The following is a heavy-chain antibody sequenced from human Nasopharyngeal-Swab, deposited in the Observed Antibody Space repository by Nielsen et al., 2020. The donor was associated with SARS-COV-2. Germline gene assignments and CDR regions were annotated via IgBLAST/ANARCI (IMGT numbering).Heavy chain of an antibody. V-gene: IGHV3-69-1*01. Sequence: VRQMPGKGLEWVSYISSSSTIYYADSVKGRFTISRDNAKNSLYLQMNSLRAEDTAVYYCASETLRYCSSTSCQDYWGQGTLVTVSS. CDR2: ISSSSTI. J-gene: IGHJ4*02. CDR3: ASETLRYCSSTSCQDY. D-gene: IGHD2-2*01.